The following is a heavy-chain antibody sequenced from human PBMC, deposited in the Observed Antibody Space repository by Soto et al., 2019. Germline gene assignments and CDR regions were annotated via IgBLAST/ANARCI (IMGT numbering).Heavy chain of an antibody. Sequence: QVQLQESGPGLVKPAETLSLTCSVSGASVTSGLYYWTWIRQPPGRGLEWVGFIYDGGGSDYSHSLGGRVTMSVDSSKNQFSLNLTSVTAADTAVYYCARADGREFDYDDVWGTRGDWFDPWGQGTLVTFSS. CDR3: ARADGREFDYDDVWGTRGDWFDP. V-gene: IGHV4-61*01. CDR1: GASVTSGLYY. CDR2: IYDGGGS. J-gene: IGHJ5*02. D-gene: IGHD3-16*01.